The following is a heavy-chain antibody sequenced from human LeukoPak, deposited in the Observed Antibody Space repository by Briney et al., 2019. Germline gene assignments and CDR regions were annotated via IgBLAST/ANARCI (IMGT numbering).Heavy chain of an antibody. D-gene: IGHD6-19*01. CDR2: TYYRSKWYN. V-gene: IGHV6-1*01. CDR3: ASGWSNFAY. J-gene: IGHJ4*02. CDR1: GDRVSSNSAA. Sequence: SQTLSLTCAISGDRVSSNSAAWNWIRQSASRGLEWLGRTYYRSKWYNDYAVSVKSRITINADTSKNQFSLQLNSVTPEDTAVYYCASGWSNFAYWGQGTLVPVSS.